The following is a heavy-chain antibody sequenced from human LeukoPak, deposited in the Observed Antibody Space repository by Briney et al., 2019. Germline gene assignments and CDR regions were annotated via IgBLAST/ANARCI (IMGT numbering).Heavy chain of an antibody. Sequence: SETLSLTCAVYGGSFSGYYWSWIRQPPGKGLEWIGEINHSGSTNYNPSLKSRVTISVDTSKNQFSLKLSSVTAADTAVYYCAIGLRVRRRGGSSANHDAFDIWGQGTMVTVSS. CDR2: INHSGST. J-gene: IGHJ3*02. CDR3: AIGLRVRRRGGSSANHDAFDI. V-gene: IGHV4-34*01. CDR1: GGSFSGYY. D-gene: IGHD1-26*01.